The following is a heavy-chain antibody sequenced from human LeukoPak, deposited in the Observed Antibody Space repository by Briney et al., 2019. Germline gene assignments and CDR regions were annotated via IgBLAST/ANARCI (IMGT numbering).Heavy chain of an antibody. V-gene: IGHV3-53*01. CDR1: GFTVSSNY. CDR3: ARGAEEQWLVKIFQYFDL. J-gene: IGHJ2*01. D-gene: IGHD6-19*01. CDR2: IYSGGST. Sequence: GGSLRLSCAASGFTVSSNYMSRVRQAPGKGLEWVSVIYSGGSTYYADSVKGRFTISRDNSKNTLYLQMNSLRAEDTAVYYCARGAEEQWLVKIFQYFDLWGRGTLVTVSS.